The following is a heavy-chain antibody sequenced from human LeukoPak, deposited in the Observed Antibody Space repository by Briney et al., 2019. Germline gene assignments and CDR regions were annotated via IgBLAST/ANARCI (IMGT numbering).Heavy chain of an antibody. J-gene: IGHJ4*02. CDR1: GGSISSYY. V-gene: IGHV4-4*07. D-gene: IGHD3-22*01. Sequence: SETLSLTCTVSGGSISSYYWSWIRQPAGKGLEWIGRIYTSGSTNYNPSLKSRVTMSVDTSKNQFSLKLSSVTAADTAVYYCARELRLGSGYYGPFDYWGQGTLVTVSS. CDR3: ARELRLGSGYYGPFDY. CDR2: IYTSGST.